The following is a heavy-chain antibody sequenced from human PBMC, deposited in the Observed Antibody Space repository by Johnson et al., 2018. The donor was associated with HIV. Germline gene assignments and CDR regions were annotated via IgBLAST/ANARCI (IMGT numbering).Heavy chain of an antibody. CDR1: GVTFNSHP. D-gene: IGHD1-1*01. CDR3: ARGTEGDGAFDL. V-gene: IGHV3-64*01. Sequence: AAGGVTFNSHPMHWVRQAPGRGLEYVARVTNNGDSTYYVNAVEGRFTISRDNSKNTLYLQMNSLRADDTAVYYCARGTEGDGAFDLRGQGTMVIVSS. J-gene: IGHJ3*01. CDR2: VTNNGDST.